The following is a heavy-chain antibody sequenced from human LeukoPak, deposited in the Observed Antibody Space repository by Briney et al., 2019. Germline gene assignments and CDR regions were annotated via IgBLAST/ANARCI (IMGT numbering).Heavy chain of an antibody. V-gene: IGHV3-23*01. CDR3: ATYYYDSSGYRIDAFDI. D-gene: IGHD3-22*01. Sequence: GSLRLSCAASGFTFSSYAMSWARQAPGKGLEWVSAISGSGGSTYYADSVKGRFTISRDNSKNTLYLQMNSLRAEDTAVYYCATYYYDSSGYRIDAFDIWGQGTMVTVSS. CDR1: GFTFSSYA. J-gene: IGHJ3*02. CDR2: ISGSGGST.